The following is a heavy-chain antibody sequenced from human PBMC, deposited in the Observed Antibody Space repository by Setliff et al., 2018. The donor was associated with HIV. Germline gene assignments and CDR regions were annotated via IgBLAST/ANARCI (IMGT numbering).Heavy chain of an antibody. D-gene: IGHD5-12*01. J-gene: IGHJ4*02. CDR2: INHRGST. CDR3: ATLKMATIYRDFDY. Sequence: SETLSLTCNVSGGFTNGFYWSWIRQSPGKGLEWIGEINHRGSTNCNPSLKSRVSISVDTSKNQFSLKLSSVTAADTAVYYCATLKMATIYRDFDYWGQGTLVTVSS. V-gene: IGHV4-34*01. CDR1: GGFTNGFY.